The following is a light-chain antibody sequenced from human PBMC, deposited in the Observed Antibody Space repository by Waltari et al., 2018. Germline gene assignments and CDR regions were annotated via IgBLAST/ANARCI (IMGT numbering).Light chain of an antibody. CDR2: WAS. J-gene: IGKJ2*01. CDR3: QQYYSTPVT. V-gene: IGKV4-1*01. Sequence: DIVMTQSRDPLPVSLGERASIHCNSSQTVLYTDNNNYLSWYQQRPGKPPKLLISWASNRESGVPERFSGSGSGTDFTLTINSLQAEDVAIYYCQQYYSTPVTFGQGTKLEIK. CDR1: QTVLYTDNNNY.